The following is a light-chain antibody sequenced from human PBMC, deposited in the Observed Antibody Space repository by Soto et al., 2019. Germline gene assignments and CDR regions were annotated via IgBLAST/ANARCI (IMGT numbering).Light chain of an antibody. V-gene: IGKV3-20*01. CDR3: QQYGTSLLT. J-gene: IGKJ4*01. CDR2: GAS. Sequence: EIVLTQSPTTQSLSPGERATLSCRASQSVSSSNLAWYQQKPGQAPRLLIYGASSRATGIPDRFSGSGSGTDFTLTISRLEPEDFAVYYCQQYGTSLLTFGGGTKVEIK. CDR1: QSVSSSN.